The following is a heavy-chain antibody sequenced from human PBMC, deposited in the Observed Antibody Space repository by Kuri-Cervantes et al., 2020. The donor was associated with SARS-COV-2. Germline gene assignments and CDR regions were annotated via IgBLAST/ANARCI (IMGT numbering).Heavy chain of an antibody. D-gene: IGHD5-18*01. Sequence: GESLKISCAASGFTFSSYGMHWVRQAPGKGLEWVAVIWYDGSNKYYADSVKGRFTISRDNSKNTLYLQMNSLRAEDTAVYYCARADSGYSYGYGGVYFDYWGQGTLVTISS. V-gene: IGHV3-33*01. CDR1: GFTFSSYG. CDR3: ARADSGYSYGYGGVYFDY. CDR2: IWYDGSNK. J-gene: IGHJ4*02.